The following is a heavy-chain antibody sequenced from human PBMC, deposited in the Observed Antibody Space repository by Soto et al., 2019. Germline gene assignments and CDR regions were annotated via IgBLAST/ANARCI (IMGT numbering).Heavy chain of an antibody. J-gene: IGHJ4*02. CDR2: ISGTGDSS. CDR3: AKDRRAGGNYGFYSDF. Sequence: EVQLLESGGGLVQPGGSLRLSCAASGFTFGSYAMSWVRQAPGKGLEWVSLISGTGDSSEYANSVKGRFTISRDNSKNTLYLQMTSLRADDTAVYYCAKDRRAGGNYGFYSDFWGQGALVIVSS. CDR1: GFTFGSYA. V-gene: IGHV3-23*01. D-gene: IGHD1-7*01.